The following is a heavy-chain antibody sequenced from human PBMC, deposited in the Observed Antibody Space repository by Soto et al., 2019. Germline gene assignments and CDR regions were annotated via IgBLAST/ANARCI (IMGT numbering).Heavy chain of an antibody. Sequence: QVQLQESGPGLVKPSQTLSLTCTVSGGSISSGGYYWSWIRQHPGKGLEWIGYIYYSGSTYYNPSLKSRVTISVDTSKNQFSLNVSSVTAADTAVYYCAAGFVTMVRGVQKDFDYWGQGTLVTVSS. CDR1: GGSISSGGYY. V-gene: IGHV4-31*03. CDR3: AAGFVTMVRGVQKDFDY. J-gene: IGHJ4*02. D-gene: IGHD3-10*01. CDR2: IYYSGST.